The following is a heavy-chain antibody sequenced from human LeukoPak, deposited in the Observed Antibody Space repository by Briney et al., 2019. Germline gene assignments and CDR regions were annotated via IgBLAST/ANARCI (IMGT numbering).Heavy chain of an antibody. CDR1: GGSFSGYY. J-gene: IGHJ4*02. CDR2: INHSGST. D-gene: IGHD4-17*01. Sequence: SETLSLTCAVYGGSFSGYYWSWIRQPPGRGLEWIGEINHSGSTNYNPSLKSRVTISVDTSKNQFSLKLSSVTAADTAVYYCASGAGGDYELYFDYWGQGTLVTVSS. CDR3: ASGAGGDYELYFDY. V-gene: IGHV4-34*01.